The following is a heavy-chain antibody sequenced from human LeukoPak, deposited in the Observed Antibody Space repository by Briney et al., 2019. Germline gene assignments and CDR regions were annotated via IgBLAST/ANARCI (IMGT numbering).Heavy chain of an antibody. CDR1: GFTFSSYG. D-gene: IGHD2-2*01. J-gene: IGHJ4*02. Sequence: PGGSLRLSCAASGFTFSSYGMHWVRQAPGKGLEWVAVISDDGRNKYYADSVKGRFTISRDNSKNTLYLQMNSLRAEDTAVDYCAKSVVPAATAADNSLDYWGQGTLVTVSS. V-gene: IGHV3-30*18. CDR2: ISDDGRNK. CDR3: AKSVVPAATAADNSLDY.